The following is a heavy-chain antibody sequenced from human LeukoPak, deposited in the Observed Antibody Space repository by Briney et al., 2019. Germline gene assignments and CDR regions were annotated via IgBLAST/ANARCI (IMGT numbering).Heavy chain of an antibody. Sequence: GASVRVSRKASGYTFTSYDINWVRQATGQGLEWMGWMNPNSGNTGYAQKFQGRVTITRTTSISTAYTDLSNLTSEDTAVYYCARGLGTAFDPWGQGTLVTVSS. CDR3: ARGLGTAFDP. CDR2: MNPNSGNT. D-gene: IGHD1/OR15-1a*01. CDR1: GYTFTSYD. V-gene: IGHV1-8*03. J-gene: IGHJ5*02.